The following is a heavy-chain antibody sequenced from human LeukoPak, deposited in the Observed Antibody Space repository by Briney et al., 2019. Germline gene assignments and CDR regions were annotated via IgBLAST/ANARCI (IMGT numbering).Heavy chain of an antibody. Sequence: PGRSLRLSCAASGFTFSSYGMQWVRQAPGKGLEWVAVISYDGSNKYYADSVKGRFTISRDNSKNTMYLQMNSLRGEDTAVYYCIGGYYFGDYWGQGTLVTVSS. V-gene: IGHV3-30*03. CDR3: IGGYYFGDY. D-gene: IGHD5-12*01. CDR2: ISYDGSNK. J-gene: IGHJ4*02. CDR1: GFTFSSYG.